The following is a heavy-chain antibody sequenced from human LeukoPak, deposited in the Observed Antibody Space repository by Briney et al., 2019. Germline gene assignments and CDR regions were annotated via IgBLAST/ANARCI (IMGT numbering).Heavy chain of an antibody. CDR3: ARDLSYCSGGSCYSSWYFDL. V-gene: IGHV3-21*01. CDR1: GFSFSSYS. D-gene: IGHD2-15*01. J-gene: IGHJ2*01. CDR2: ISSSSSYI. Sequence: GGSLRLSCAASGFSFSSYSMNWVRQAPGKGLEWVSTISSSSSYIYYADSVKGRFTISRANAKKALYLQMNSLRAGDTAVYYCARDLSYCSGGSCYSSWYFDLWGRGTLVTVSS.